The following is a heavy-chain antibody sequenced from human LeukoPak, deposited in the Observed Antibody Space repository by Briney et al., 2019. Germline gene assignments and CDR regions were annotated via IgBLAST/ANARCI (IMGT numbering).Heavy chain of an antibody. Sequence: PSETLSLTCTVSVGSISSYYWSWIRQPPGKGLEWSGYIYYSVSTNYNPSLQSRVTISVDTSKNQFSLKLSSVTAADTAVYYCARELSYSSGWSQFDYWGQGTLVTVSS. V-gene: IGHV4-59*01. CDR3: ARELSYSSGWSQFDY. CDR1: VGSISSYY. D-gene: IGHD6-19*01. J-gene: IGHJ4*02. CDR2: IYYSVST.